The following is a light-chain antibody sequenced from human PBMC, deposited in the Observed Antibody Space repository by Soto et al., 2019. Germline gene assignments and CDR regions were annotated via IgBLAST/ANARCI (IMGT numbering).Light chain of an antibody. CDR3: QQYYSTPQT. Sequence: IVMTQSPDSLAVSLGERTTINCKSSQSVLYSSNNKNYLAWYQQKPGQPPKLLIYWASTRESGVPDRFSGSGSGTDFTLTISSLQAEDVAVYCCQQYYSTPQTFGQGTKVDIK. CDR2: WAS. V-gene: IGKV4-1*01. J-gene: IGKJ1*01. CDR1: QSVLYSSNNKNY.